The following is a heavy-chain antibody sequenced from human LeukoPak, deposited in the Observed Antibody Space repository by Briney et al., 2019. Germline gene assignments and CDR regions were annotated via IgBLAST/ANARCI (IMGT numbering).Heavy chain of an antibody. D-gene: IGHD7-27*01. CDR1: GDSVSSNSAT. Sequence: SQTLSLTCAISGDSVSSNSATWNWIRPSPSRGLEWLGRTYYRSKWYIDYGASVKGRITISPDTSNNQFSLQLNSVTPEDTAIYYCTRAPHHWGSDYWGQGTLVTVSS. CDR2: TYYRSKWYI. CDR3: TRAPHHWGSDY. V-gene: IGHV6-1*01. J-gene: IGHJ4*02.